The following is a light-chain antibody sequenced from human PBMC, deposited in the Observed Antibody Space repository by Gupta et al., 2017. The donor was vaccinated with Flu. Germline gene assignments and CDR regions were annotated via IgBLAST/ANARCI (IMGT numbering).Light chain of an antibody. CDR1: SSDVGAYNY. J-gene: IGLJ1*01. Sequence: QSALTQPRSVSGSPGQSVAISCTGTSSDVGAYNYVSWYQQHPGKAPKLMIYEVTNRPSGVPDRFSGSKSGNTASLTISGLQAEDEADYYCCSYAFSLAFGTGTKVTVL. CDR3: CSYAFSLA. V-gene: IGLV2-11*01. CDR2: EVT.